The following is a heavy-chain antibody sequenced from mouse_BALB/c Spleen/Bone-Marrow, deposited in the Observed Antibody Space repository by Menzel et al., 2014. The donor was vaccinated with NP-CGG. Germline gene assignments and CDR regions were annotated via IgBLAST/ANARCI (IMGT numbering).Heavy chain of an antibody. Sequence: EVKLVESGGGLVKPGGSLKLSCAASGFPFSNYDMSWVRQTPEKRLEWVATITSGDSYTYYPDSVKGRFTISRDNARNTLYLQMSSPRSEDTALYYCARQDGYDRTWFAYWGQGTLVTVSA. CDR2: ITSGDSYT. CDR1: GFPFSNYD. CDR3: ARQDGYDRTWFAY. J-gene: IGHJ3*01. V-gene: IGHV5-9*02. D-gene: IGHD2-2*01.